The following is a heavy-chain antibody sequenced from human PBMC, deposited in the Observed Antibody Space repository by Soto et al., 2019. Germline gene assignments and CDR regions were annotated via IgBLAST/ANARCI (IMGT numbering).Heavy chain of an antibody. Sequence: XTLSLPCTVSDGAVSGNLLTWIRQPAGKGLEWIGRTSSNGNTNYNPSLKSRVTMSIDTSKNHFSLDLISVTASDTAIYYCAREVWVAGLLYYFDFWGQRTLVTVSS. J-gene: IGHJ4*02. D-gene: IGHD6-19*01. CDR3: AREVWVAGLLYYFDF. V-gene: IGHV4-4*07. CDR2: TSSNGNT. CDR1: DGAVSGNL.